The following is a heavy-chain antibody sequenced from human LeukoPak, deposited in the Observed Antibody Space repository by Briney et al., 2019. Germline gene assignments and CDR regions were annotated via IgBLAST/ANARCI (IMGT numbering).Heavy chain of an antibody. CDR3: AADREVGAPNFDY. CDR2: IVVGSGNT. D-gene: IGHD1-26*01. V-gene: IGHV1-58*01. Sequence: GASVKVSCKASGFTFTSSAVQWVRQARGQRLEWIGWIVVGSGNTNYAQKFQERVTITRDMSTSTAYMELSSLRSEDTAVYYCAADREVGAPNFDYWGQGTLVTVSS. CDR1: GFTFTSSA. J-gene: IGHJ4*02.